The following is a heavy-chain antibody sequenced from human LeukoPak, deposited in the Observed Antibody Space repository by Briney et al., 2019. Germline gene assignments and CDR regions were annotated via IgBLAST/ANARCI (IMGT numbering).Heavy chain of an antibody. CDR2: IYTSGST. D-gene: IGHD4-17*01. V-gene: IGHV4-61*02. CDR1: GGSISSGSYY. CDR3: ASEYNGDLDY. J-gene: IGHJ4*02. Sequence: KSSQTLSLTCTVSGGSISSGSYYWSWIRQPAGKGLEWIGRIYTSGSTNYNPSLKSRVTISVDTSKNQFSLKLSSVTAADTAVYYCASEYNGDLDYWGQGTLVTVSS.